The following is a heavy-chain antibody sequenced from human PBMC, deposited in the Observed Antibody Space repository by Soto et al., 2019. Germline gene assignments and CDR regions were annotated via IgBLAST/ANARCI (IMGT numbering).Heavy chain of an antibody. V-gene: IGHV3-49*03. D-gene: IGHD3-10*01. Sequence: GGSLRLSCTASGFTFGDYAVIWFRQAPGKGLEWVGYITSKAYRGTTQYAATVKGRFTISRDDSKSIAYLQMNSLKTDDTAVYYCSRVPPNNRGAPLDYWGQGTLVTVS. J-gene: IGHJ4*02. CDR3: SRVPPNNRGAPLDY. CDR1: GFTFGDYA. CDR2: ITSKAYRGTT.